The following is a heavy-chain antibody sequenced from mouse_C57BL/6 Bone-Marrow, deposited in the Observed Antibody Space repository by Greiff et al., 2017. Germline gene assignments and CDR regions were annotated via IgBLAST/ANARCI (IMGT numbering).Heavy chain of an antibody. CDR1: GFNIKDDY. V-gene: IGHV14-4*01. CDR3: TTYYYGSSYPSWFAY. CDR2: IDPENGDT. Sequence: VQLKESGAELVRPGASVKLSCTASGFNIKDDYMHWVKQRPEQGLEWIGWIDPENGDTEYASKFQGKATITADTSSNTAYLQLSSLTSEDTAVYYCTTYYYGSSYPSWFAYWGQGTLVTVSA. D-gene: IGHD1-1*01. J-gene: IGHJ3*01.